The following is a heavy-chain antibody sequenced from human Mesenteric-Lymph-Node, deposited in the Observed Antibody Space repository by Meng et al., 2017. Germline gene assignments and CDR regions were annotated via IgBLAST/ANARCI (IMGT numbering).Heavy chain of an antibody. D-gene: IGHD2-21*01. Sequence: QVQLQESGPGLVKPSQTLSLTCTVSGDSFNSPDYYWSWIRQPPEKGLEWIGYIYYSGSTYYNPSLKSRVSISVDTSKNQFSLNLNSMTAADTAVYYCASFDHIPRRNYFDYWGQGTLVTVSS. V-gene: IGHV4-30-4*01. CDR2: IYYSGST. CDR3: ASFDHIPRRNYFDY. J-gene: IGHJ4*02. CDR1: GDSFNSPDYY.